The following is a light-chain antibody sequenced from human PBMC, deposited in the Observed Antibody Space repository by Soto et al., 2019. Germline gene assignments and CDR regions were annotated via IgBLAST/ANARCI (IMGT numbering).Light chain of an antibody. CDR2: KAS. V-gene: IGKV1-5*03. CDR3: QQYCSFPLT. CDR1: QSIGIW. Sequence: DIQVTQSPSTLSACVGDRVTITCRASQSIGIWLAWYQQKPGKAPNLLVYKASTLQSGVPSRFSGSGSGTDFALTISSLQPDDFATYYCQQYCSFPLTFGGGTKVEIK. J-gene: IGKJ4*01.